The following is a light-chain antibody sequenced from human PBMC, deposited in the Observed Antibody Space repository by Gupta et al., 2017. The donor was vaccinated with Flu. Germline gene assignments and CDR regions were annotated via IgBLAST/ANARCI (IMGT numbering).Light chain of an antibody. CDR2: GAS. J-gene: IGKJ1*01. CDR3: QQYNDWPPWT. V-gene: IGKV3-15*01. Sequence: EIVMTQSPATLSVSPGERATLSCRASQSVGSNLAWYQQKPGQPPRLLIYGASTRATGVPARFSDSGSGTEFTLTISSRQSEDFAVYYCQQYNDWPPWTFGQGTKVEIK. CDR1: QSVGSN.